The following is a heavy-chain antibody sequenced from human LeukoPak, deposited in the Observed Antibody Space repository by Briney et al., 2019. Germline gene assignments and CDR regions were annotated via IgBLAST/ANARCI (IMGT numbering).Heavy chain of an antibody. D-gene: IGHD3-22*01. CDR2: IRRNSDGGTI. J-gene: IGHJ5*02. V-gene: IGHV3-15*07. CDR1: GFTFSSYA. Sequence: GGSLRLSCAASGFTFSSYAMHWVRQAPGKGLEWVGRIRRNSDGGTIDYAAPVKGRFALSRDDSKNTLYLHMSSLQTEDTAVYYCATDFYDTTWGQGTLVTVSS. CDR3: ATDFYDTT.